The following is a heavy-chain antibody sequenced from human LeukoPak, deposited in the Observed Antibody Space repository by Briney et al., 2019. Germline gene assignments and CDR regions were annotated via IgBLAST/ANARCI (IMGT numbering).Heavy chain of an antibody. D-gene: IGHD3-22*01. CDR1: GFTFSSHW. CDR2: IKQDGNQK. CDR3: AREHYDDSGYKFDY. J-gene: IGHJ4*02. V-gene: IGHV3-7*01. Sequence: GGSLRLSCAASGFTFSSHWMSWVRQAPGKGLEWVADIKQDGNQKYYVGSVKGRFTISRDNTKNSLYLQMNSLRAEDTAVYYCAREHYDDSGYKFDYWGQGTLVTVSS.